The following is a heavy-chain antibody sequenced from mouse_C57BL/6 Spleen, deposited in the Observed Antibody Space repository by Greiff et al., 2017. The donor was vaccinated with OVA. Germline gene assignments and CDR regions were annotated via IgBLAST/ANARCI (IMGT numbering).Heavy chain of an antibody. CDR2: ISSGSSTI. CDR1: GFTFSDYG. V-gene: IGHV5-17*01. Sequence: EVQRVESGGGLVKPGGSLKLSCAASGFTFSDYGMHWVRQAPEKGLEWVAYISSGSSTIYYADTVKGRFTISRDNAKNTLFLQMTSLRSEDTAMYYCATSYYGYDDWFAYWGQGTLVTVSA. CDR3: ATSYYGYDDWFAY. D-gene: IGHD2-2*01. J-gene: IGHJ3*01.